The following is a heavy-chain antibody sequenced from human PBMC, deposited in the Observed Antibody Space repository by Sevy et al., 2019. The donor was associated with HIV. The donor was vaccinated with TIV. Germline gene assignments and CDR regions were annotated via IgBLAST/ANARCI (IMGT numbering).Heavy chain of an antibody. V-gene: IGHV3-30-3*01. CDR1: GFTFSSYA. Sequence: GGSLRLSCAASGFTFSSYAMHWVRQAPGKGLEWVAVISYDGSNKYYADSVKGRFTISRDNSKNTLYLQMNSLRAEDTAVYYCAREDDFWSHFDYWGQGTLVTVSS. D-gene: IGHD3-3*01. CDR3: AREDDFWSHFDY. J-gene: IGHJ4*02. CDR2: ISYDGSNK.